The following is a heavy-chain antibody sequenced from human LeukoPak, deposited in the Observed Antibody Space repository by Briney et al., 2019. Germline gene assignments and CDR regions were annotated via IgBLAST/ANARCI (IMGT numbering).Heavy chain of an antibody. CDR3: ARQDCSGGSCYLTLFDY. V-gene: IGHV1-2*02. CDR2: INPNSGGT. D-gene: IGHD2-15*01. CDR1: GYTFTGYY. Sequence: ASVKVSCKASGYTFTGYYMHWVRQAPGQGLEWMGWINPNSGGTNYAQKFQGRVTMTRDTSISTAYMELSRLRSDDTAVYYCARQDCSGGSCYLTLFDYWGQGTLVTVSS. J-gene: IGHJ4*02.